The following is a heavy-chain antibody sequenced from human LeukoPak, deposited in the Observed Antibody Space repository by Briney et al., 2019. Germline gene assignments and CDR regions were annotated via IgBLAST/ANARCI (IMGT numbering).Heavy chain of an antibody. Sequence: SETLSLTCAVYGGSFSGYYWSWIRQPPGKGLEWIGEINHSGSTNYNPSLKSRVTISVDTSKNQFSLKLSSVTAADTAVYYCARAAGWNDDPEKHDYWGQGTLVTVSS. D-gene: IGHD1-1*01. J-gene: IGHJ4*02. CDR2: INHSGST. V-gene: IGHV4-34*01. CDR1: GGSFSGYY. CDR3: ARAAGWNDDPEKHDY.